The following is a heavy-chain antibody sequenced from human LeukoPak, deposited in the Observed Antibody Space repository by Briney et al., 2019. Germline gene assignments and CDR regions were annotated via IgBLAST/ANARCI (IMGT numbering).Heavy chain of an antibody. J-gene: IGHJ4*02. D-gene: IGHD1-14*01. CDR1: GFTFSTYG. CDR2: IRYDGSNK. CDR3: VKDNPLDY. V-gene: IGHV3-30*02. Sequence: QSGGSLRLSCAASGFTFSTYGMHWVRQAPGKGLEWVAFIRYDGSNKYYADSVKGRFTISRDNSKNTLYLQMNSLRPEDTAIYYCVKDNPLDYWGQGTLVIVSS.